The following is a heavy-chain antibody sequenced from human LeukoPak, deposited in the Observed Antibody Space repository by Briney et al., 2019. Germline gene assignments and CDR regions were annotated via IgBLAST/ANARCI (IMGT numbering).Heavy chain of an antibody. CDR2: IRHDGNNE. J-gene: IGHJ6*03. CDR1: GFIFSSYG. D-gene: IGHD6-13*01. V-gene: IGHV3-30*02. CDR3: AKDHQQLGHYYYYYMDV. Sequence: GGSLRLSCAASGFIFSSYGMHWVRQAPGKGLEWVAYIRHDGNNEDYADSVKGRFTISRDNSKNTLYLQMNSLRIEDTAVYYCAKDHQQLGHYYYYYMDVWGKGTTVTVSS.